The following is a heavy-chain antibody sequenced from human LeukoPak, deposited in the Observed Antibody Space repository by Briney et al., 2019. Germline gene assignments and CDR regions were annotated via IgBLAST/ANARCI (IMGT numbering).Heavy chain of an antibody. V-gene: IGHV3-21*01. CDR3: ARDLRFGELLSTYYFDY. CDR2: ISSSSSYI. CDR1: GFTFSSYS. D-gene: IGHD3-10*01. J-gene: IGHJ4*02. Sequence: PGGSLRLSCAASGFTFSSYSMNWVHQAPGKGLEWVSSISSSSSYIYYADSVKGRFTISRDNAKNSLFLQMNSLRAEDTAVYYCARDLRFGELLSTYYFDYWGQGTLVTVSS.